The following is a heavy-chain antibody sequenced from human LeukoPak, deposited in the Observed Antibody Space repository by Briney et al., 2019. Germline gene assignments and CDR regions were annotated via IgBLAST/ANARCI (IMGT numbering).Heavy chain of an antibody. D-gene: IGHD6-19*01. CDR2: INPSGGTT. V-gene: IGHV1-46*01. J-gene: IGHJ4*02. CDR1: GYIFTSYY. CDR3: ARFAVHRRLAVNGQFGLDY. Sequence: GASVKVSCKASGYIFTSYYIHWVRQAPGQGLEWMGIINPSGGTTNYAQKLQGRITMTSVTSTSTVYMELSSLRSEDTAVYYCARFAVHRRLAVNGQFGLDYWGQGTRVTVSS.